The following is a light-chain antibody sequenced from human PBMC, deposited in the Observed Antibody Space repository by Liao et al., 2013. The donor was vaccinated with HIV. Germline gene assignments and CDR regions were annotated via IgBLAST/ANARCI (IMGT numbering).Light chain of an antibody. CDR1: KLGDKY. V-gene: IGLV3-1*01. CDR3: QVWDSSSDHYV. Sequence: SYELTQPPSVSVSPGQTASITCSGDKLGDKYACWYQQKPGQSPVLVIYYDSDRPSGIPERFSGSNSGNTATLTISRVEAGDEADYYCQVWDSSSDHYVFGNWDQGHRP. CDR2: YDS. J-gene: IGLJ1*01.